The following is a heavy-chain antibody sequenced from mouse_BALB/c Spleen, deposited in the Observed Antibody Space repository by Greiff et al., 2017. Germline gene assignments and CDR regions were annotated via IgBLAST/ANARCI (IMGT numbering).Heavy chain of an antibody. V-gene: IGHV5-6-4*02. CDR2: ISSGGSYT. D-gene: IGHD2-3*01. CDR1: GFTFSSYA. CDR3: ARGEDDGNYMLAY. Sequence: EVKLVASGGGLVKPGGSLKLSCAASGFTFSSYAMSWVRQSPEKRLEWVAEISSGGSYTYYPDSVKGRFTISRDNAKNTLYLQMSSLKSEDTAMYYCARGEDDGNYMLAYWGKGTLVTVA. J-gene: IGHJ3*01.